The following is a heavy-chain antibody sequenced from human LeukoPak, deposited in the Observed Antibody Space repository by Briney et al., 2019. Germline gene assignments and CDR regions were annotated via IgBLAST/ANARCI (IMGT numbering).Heavy chain of an antibody. J-gene: IGHJ4*02. CDR3: ARGDDHVDY. D-gene: IGHD1-14*01. CDR2: MHPNSGNT. Sequence: GSSVTVSCKASVYTFTSYDINWVRQATGQGLEWMGWMHPNSGNTGYAQKFQGRVTMTRNTSINTADMELSSLRSEYTAVYYCARGDDHVDYWGQGTLGNVSS. CDR1: VYTFTSYD. V-gene: IGHV1-8*01.